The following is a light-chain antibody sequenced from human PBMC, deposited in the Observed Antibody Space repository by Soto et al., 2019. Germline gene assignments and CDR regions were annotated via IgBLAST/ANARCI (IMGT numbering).Light chain of an antibody. CDR3: TSYAGSNRGVL. J-gene: IGLJ2*01. V-gene: IGLV2-8*01. CDR2: EVT. CDR1: SSDVGGYNY. Sequence: QSALTQPPSASGSPGQSVTISCTGTSSDVGGYNYVSWYQQHPGKAPKLMIYEVTKRPSGVPDRFSASKSGNTASLTVSGLQAEDEADYYCTSYAGSNRGVLFGGGTKLTVL.